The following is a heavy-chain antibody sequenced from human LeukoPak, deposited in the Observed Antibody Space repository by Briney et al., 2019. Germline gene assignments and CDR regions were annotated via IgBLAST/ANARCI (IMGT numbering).Heavy chain of an antibody. CDR3: ARQGPITSPAYNREFDY. CDR1: GYSFSTYW. V-gene: IGHV5-51*01. J-gene: IGHJ4*02. Sequence: GESLKISCKGSGYSFSTYWIGWVRQMPGKGLEWMGIIYPGDSDTTYSPSFQGQVTISADKSISTAYLQWSSLKASDTAMYYCARQGPITSPAYNREFDYWGQGTLVTVSS. CDR2: IYPGDSDT. D-gene: IGHD1-1*01.